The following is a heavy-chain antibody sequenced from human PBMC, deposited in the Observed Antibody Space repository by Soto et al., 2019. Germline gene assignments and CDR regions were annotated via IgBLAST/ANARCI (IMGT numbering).Heavy chain of an antibody. CDR2: ISYTGRT. J-gene: IGHJ4*02. CDR1: GGSTSSYY. D-gene: IGHD2-15*01. V-gene: IGHV4-59*12. CDR3: AREVEARSYDF. Sequence: QVQLQESGPGLVKPSETLSLTCTVSGGSTSSYYWSWIRQPPGKGLEWIGYISYTGRTNYNPSLKRRVTISLDTSKNQFSLKVNSVTAADTAVYYCAREVEARSYDFWGQGTLVTVPS.